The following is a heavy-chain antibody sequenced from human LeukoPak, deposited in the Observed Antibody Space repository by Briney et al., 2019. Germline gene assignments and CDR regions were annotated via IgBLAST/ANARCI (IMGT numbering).Heavy chain of an antibody. V-gene: IGHV4-59*01. CDR2: IYYSGST. CDR3: ARDRRRFDP. J-gene: IGHJ5*02. Sequence: PSETLSLTCIVSGGSISGYYWSWIRQPPGKGLEWIGYIYYSGSTNYNPSLKSRVTISVDTSKNQFSLKLSSVTAADTAVYYCARDRRRFDPWGQGTLVTVSS. CDR1: GGSISGYY.